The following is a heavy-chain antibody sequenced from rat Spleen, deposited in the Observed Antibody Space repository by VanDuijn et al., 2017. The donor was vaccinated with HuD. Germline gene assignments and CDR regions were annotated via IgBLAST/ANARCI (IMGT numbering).Heavy chain of an antibody. V-gene: IGHV5-29*01. D-gene: IGHD1-11*01. CDR2: ISYGDSSGHSST. J-gene: IGHJ2*01. CDR3: ARRHYGYTDYFDS. Sequence: EVQLVESDGGLVQPGRSLKLSCAASGFTFSDFYMAWVRQAPTKGLEWVATISYGDSSGHSSTYYRDSVKGRFTISRDNAKSTLSLKMDSLRSEDTATYYCARRHYGYTDYFDSWGQGVMVTVSS. CDR1: GFTFSDFY.